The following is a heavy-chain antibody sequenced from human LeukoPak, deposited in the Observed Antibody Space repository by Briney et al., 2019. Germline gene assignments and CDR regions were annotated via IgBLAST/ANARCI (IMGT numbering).Heavy chain of an antibody. CDR1: GFTFRSYS. J-gene: IGHJ4*02. CDR3: ARDRSTNSYAEYFFDY. V-gene: IGHV3-21*01. D-gene: IGHD3-16*01. Sequence: GGSLRLSCAASGFTFRSYSMNWVRQAPGKGLEWVSSISTSSSYIYYADSVKGRFTISRDNAKNLLYLQMNSLRAEDTAVYHCARDRSTNSYAEYFFDYWGQGALVTVSS. CDR2: ISTSSSYI.